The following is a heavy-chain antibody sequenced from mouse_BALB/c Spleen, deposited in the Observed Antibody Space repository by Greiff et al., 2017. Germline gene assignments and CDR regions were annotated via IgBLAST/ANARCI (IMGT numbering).Heavy chain of an antibody. CDR2: INPNNGGT. J-gene: IGHJ4*01. V-gene: IGHV1-18*01. CDR1: GYTFTDYN. Sequence: VQLQQSGPELVKPGASVKIPCKASGYTFTDYNMDWVKQSHGKSLEWIGDINPNNGGTIYNQKFKGKATLTVDKSSSTAYMELRSLTSEDTAVYYCARKFPPSYYGSSHYAMDYWGQGTSVTVSS. D-gene: IGHD1-1*01. CDR3: ARKFPPSYYGSSHYAMDY.